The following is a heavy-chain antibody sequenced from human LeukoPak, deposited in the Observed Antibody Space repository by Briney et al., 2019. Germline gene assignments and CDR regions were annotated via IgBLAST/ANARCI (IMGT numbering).Heavy chain of an antibody. D-gene: IGHD6-13*01. CDR2: ISCDGGST. J-gene: IGHJ1*01. Sequence: GGSLRLSCAASGFTFDDYAMHWVRQAPGKGLEWVSLISCDGGSTYYADSVKGRFTISRDNSKNSLYLQMNSLRAEDTALYYCAKDIHSSSWYYFQHWGQGTLVTVSS. CDR3: AKDIHSSSWYYFQH. V-gene: IGHV3-43D*04. CDR1: GFTFDDYA.